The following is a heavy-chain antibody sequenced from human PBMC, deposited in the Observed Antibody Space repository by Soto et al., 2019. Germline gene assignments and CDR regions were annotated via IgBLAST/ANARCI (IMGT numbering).Heavy chain of an antibody. Sequence: ASVKVSCKASGGTFSSYTISWVRQAPGQGLEWMGWISAYNGNTNYAQKLQGRVTMTTDTSTTTSYMELRSLTSDDTAVYFCARDWKGAEGFDPWGQGTLVTVSS. V-gene: IGHV1-18*01. CDR3: ARDWKGAEGFDP. J-gene: IGHJ5*02. CDR1: GGTFSSYT. CDR2: ISAYNGNT. D-gene: IGHD1-1*01.